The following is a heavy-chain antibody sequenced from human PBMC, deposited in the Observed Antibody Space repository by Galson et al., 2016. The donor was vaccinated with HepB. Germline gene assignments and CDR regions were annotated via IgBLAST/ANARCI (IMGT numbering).Heavy chain of an antibody. CDR2: MSNSGSTI. CDR3: VRDQFGDYYYGLDV. Sequence: SLRLSCAASGFTFSDYYMSWIRQAPGKGLEWISYMSNSGSTIFYADSVKGRFTISRDNIKNSLYMQMNRLRAEDTAVYYCVRDQFGDYYYGLDVWGQGTTVIVSS. CDR1: GFTFSDYY. J-gene: IGHJ6*02. D-gene: IGHD3-16*01. V-gene: IGHV3-11*01.